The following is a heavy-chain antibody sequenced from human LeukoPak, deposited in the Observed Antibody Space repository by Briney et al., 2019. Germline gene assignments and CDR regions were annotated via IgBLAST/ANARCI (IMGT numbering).Heavy chain of an antibody. CDR3: AREVEYSTTWARFDY. Sequence: SETLSLTCTVSGGSVSSGSYYWSWIRQPPGKGLEWIGYIYYTGSTNYNPSLESRVTISVDTSKNQFSLKLSSVTAADTAVYYCAREVEYSTTWARFDYWGQGTLVTVSS. CDR2: IYYTGST. D-gene: IGHD6-13*01. J-gene: IGHJ4*02. V-gene: IGHV4-61*01. CDR1: GGSVSSGSYY.